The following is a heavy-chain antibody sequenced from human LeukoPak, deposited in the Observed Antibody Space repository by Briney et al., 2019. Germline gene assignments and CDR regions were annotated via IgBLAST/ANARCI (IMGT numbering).Heavy chain of an antibody. D-gene: IGHD3-22*01. CDR1: GFTFSSYA. Sequence: GGSLRLSCAASGFTFSSYAMSWVRQAPGKGLEWVSSISSSSSYIYYADSVKGRFTISRDNAKNSLYLQMNSLRAEDTAVYYCARELYDSSGYCPFDYWGQGTLVTVSS. V-gene: IGHV3-21*01. CDR2: ISSSSSYI. J-gene: IGHJ4*02. CDR3: ARELYDSSGYCPFDY.